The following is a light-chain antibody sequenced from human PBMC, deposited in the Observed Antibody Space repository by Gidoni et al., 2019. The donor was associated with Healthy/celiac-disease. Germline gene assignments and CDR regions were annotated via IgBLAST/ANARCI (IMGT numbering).Light chain of an antibody. CDR3: QSYDSSLSVV. J-gene: IGLJ2*01. CDR1: SSNIGAGYD. V-gene: IGLV1-40*01. Sequence: QSVLPQPPSVSGAPAQRVTISCTGSSSNIGAGYDVHWYQQLPGTAPKLLLYGNSNRPSGVPDRFSGSKSGTSASLAITGLQAEDEADYYCQSYDSSLSVVFGGGTKLTVL. CDR2: GNS.